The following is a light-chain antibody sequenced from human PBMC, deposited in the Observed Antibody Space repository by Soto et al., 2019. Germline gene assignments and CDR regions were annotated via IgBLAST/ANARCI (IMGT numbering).Light chain of an antibody. V-gene: IGLV1-47*01. Sequence: QAVVTQPPSASGTPGQRVTISCSGSSSNIGSNYVYWYQQLPGTAPKLLIYRNNQRPSGVPDRFSGSKSGTSASLAISGLRSDDEADYYCAALDDSLSGSVFGGGTKLTVL. J-gene: IGLJ3*02. CDR2: RNN. CDR1: SSNIGSNY. CDR3: AALDDSLSGSV.